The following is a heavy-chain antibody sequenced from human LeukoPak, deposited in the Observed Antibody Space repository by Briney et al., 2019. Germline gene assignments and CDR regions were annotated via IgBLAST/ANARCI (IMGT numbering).Heavy chain of an antibody. V-gene: IGHV4-61*02. Sequence: SETLSLTCAVSGGSISSGSYYWNWIRQPAGKGLGWIGRISSSGSTNYNPSLTSRVTMSVEMSKNQFSLKLYSVIAADTAVYYCARDLGVVAFDPWGQGTLVTVSS. D-gene: IGHD3-16*02. J-gene: IGHJ5*02. CDR2: ISSSGST. CDR3: ARDLGVVAFDP. CDR1: GGSISSGSYY.